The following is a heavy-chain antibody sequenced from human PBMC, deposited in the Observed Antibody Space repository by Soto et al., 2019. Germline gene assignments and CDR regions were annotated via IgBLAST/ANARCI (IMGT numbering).Heavy chain of an antibody. D-gene: IGHD2-2*01. Sequence: ASVKVSCKASGYTFTSYGISWVRQAPGQGLEWMGCISAYIGNTNYAQKLQGRVTMTTDTSTSTAYMELRSLRSDDTAVYYCASRHVGYCSSTSCYAGENWFDPWGQGTTVTVSS. CDR3: ASRHVGYCSSTSCYAGENWFDP. CDR2: ISAYIGNT. V-gene: IGHV1-18*01. J-gene: IGHJ5*01. CDR1: GYTFTSYG.